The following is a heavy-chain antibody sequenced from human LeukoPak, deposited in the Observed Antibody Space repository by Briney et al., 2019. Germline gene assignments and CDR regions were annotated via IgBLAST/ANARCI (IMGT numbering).Heavy chain of an antibody. CDR2: IKQDGSEK. CDR1: GFTFSSYW. D-gene: IGHD1-26*01. Sequence: GGSLRLSCAASGFTFSSYWMSWVRQAPGKGLEWVANIKQDGSEKYYVDSVKGRFTISRDNAKNSLYLQMNSLRAEDTAVYYCAREEWELQGSYMDVWGKGTTVTVSS. CDR3: AREEWELQGSYMDV. J-gene: IGHJ6*03. V-gene: IGHV3-7*01.